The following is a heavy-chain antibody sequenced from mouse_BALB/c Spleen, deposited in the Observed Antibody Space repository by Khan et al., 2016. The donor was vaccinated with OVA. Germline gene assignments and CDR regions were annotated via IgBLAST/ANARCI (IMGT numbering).Heavy chain of an antibody. J-gene: IGHJ3*01. Sequence: VQLKESGPELLKPGASVKMSCKASGYTFTSYVMHWVKQKPGQGLEWIGYIYPFNDDSKYSEKFTGKATLTSDTSSNTAYMELSSLTSEDSAVYYCASQGSTYTWFAYWGQGTLVTVSA. CDR3: ASQGSTYTWFAY. CDR1: GYTFTSYV. CDR2: IYPFNDDS. V-gene: IGHV1S136*01. D-gene: IGHD1-1*01.